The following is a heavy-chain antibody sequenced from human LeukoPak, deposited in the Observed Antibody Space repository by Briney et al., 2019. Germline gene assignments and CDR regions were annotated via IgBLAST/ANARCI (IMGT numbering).Heavy chain of an antibody. V-gene: IGHV3-30-3*02. CDR2: ISYDGSNK. J-gene: IGHJ4*02. CDR1: GFTFSSYA. D-gene: IGHD6-19*01. CDR3: AKCSGWYDSDFDY. Sequence: PGGSLRLSCAASGFTFSSYAMHWVRQAPGKGLEWVAVISYDGSNKYYADSVKGRFTISRDNSKNTLYLQMNSLRAEDTAVYYCAKCSGWYDSDFDYWGQGTLVTVSS.